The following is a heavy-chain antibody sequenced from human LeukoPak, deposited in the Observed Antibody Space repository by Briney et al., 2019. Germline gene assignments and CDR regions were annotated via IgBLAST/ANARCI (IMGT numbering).Heavy chain of an antibody. CDR3: ARVGYYYDSSGYYGY. J-gene: IGHJ4*02. V-gene: IGHV1-2*02. CDR2: TNPNSGGT. D-gene: IGHD3-22*01. CDR1: GYTFTGYY. Sequence: GASVKVSCKASGYTFTGYYMHWVRQAPGQGLEWMGWTNPNSGGTNYAQKFQGRVTMTRDTSISTAYMELSRLRSDDTAVYYCARVGYYYDSSGYYGYWGQGTLVTVSS.